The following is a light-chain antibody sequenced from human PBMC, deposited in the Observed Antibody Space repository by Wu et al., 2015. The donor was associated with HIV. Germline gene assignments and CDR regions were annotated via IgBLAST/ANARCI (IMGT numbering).Light chain of an antibody. CDR3: HQYETSPQT. CDR2: SAS. Sequence: EIILTQSPATLSLSPGERASLSCRTSQSVSSSLAWYQHKSGQAPRLLIYSASVRATGVLDRFSGSGSGTDFTLTVGRLDPEDFAMYFCHQYETSPQTFGQGTKVEIK. CDR1: QSVSSS. V-gene: IGKV3-20*01. J-gene: IGKJ1*01.